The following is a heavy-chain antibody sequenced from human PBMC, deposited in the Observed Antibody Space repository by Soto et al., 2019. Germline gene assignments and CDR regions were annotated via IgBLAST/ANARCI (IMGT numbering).Heavy chain of an antibody. CDR3: ARAGLTTLELATTY. CDR2: IHPNSGVT. Sequence: QVQLVQSGAEVKKPGASVKVSCKASGYTFTDYYMHWVQQSPGQGLEWMGWIHPNSGVTKFPQKFQGRVIMTRDTSISTVYMELSRLTSDDTAIYYCARAGLTTLELATTYWGQGTLVTVSS. D-gene: IGHD5-12*01. V-gene: IGHV1-2*02. J-gene: IGHJ4*02. CDR1: GYTFTDYY.